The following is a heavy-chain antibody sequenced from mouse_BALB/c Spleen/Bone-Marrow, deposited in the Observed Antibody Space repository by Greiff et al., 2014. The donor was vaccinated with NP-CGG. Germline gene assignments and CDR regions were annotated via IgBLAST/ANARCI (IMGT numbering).Heavy chain of an antibody. D-gene: IGHD2-1*01. CDR1: GYSFTGYT. CDR2: INPYNGGT. J-gene: IGHJ4*01. Sequence: EVQLQQSGPELVKPGVSMKMSCKASGYSFTGYTMNWVKQTHGKNLEWIGLINPYNGGTSYNQKFKGKATLTVDKSSSTAYMEPLSLTSEDSAVYYCARSGLYYGNYLYAMDYWGQGTSVTVSS. V-gene: IGHV1-34*02. CDR3: ARSGLYYGNYLYAMDY.